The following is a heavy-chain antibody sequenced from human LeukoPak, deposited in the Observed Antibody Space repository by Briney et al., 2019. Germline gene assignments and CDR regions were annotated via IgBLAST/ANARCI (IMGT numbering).Heavy chain of an antibody. J-gene: IGHJ4*02. CDR1: GGSISSSSYY. Sequence: PSETLSLTCTVSGGSISSSSYYWGWIRQPPGKGLEWIGSIYYSGSTYYNPSLKSRVTISVDTSKNQFSLKLSSVTAADTAVYYCARGLLRSGYYFDYWGQGTLVTVSS. V-gene: IGHV4-39*01. CDR2: IYYSGST. D-gene: IGHD3-3*01. CDR3: ARGLLRSGYYFDY.